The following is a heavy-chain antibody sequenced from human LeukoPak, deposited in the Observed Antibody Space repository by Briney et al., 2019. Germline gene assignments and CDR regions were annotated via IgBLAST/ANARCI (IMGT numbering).Heavy chain of an antibody. Sequence: PGGSLRLSCAASGFTFSSYWMSWVRQAPGKGLEWVANIKQDGSEKYYVDSVKGRFTISRDNAKNSLYLQMNSLRAEDTAVYYCARDMYYYDSSGYYQAYFQHWGQGTLVTVSS. CDR2: IKQDGSEK. V-gene: IGHV3-7*01. CDR3: ARDMYYYDSSGYYQAYFQH. D-gene: IGHD3-22*01. J-gene: IGHJ1*01. CDR1: GFTFSSYW.